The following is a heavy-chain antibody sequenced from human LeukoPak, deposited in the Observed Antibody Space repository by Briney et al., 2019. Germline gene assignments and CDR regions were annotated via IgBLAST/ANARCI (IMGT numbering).Heavy chain of an antibody. CDR1: GYSISSGYY. D-gene: IGHD1-7*01. CDR3: ARLGELQLFDY. Sequence: SETLSLTCAVSGYSISSGYYWGWIRQPPGKGLEWIGSIYHSGSTYYNPSLKSRVTISVDTSKNQFSLKLSSGTAADTAVYYCARLGELQLFDYRGQGTLVTVSS. J-gene: IGHJ4*02. V-gene: IGHV4-38-2*01. CDR2: IYHSGST.